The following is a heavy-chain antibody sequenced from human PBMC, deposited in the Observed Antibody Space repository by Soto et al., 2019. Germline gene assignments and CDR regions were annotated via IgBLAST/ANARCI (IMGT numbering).Heavy chain of an antibody. V-gene: IGHV3-23*01. D-gene: IGHD6-19*01. J-gene: IGHJ4*02. Sequence: EVQVLESGGGLVQPGGSLRLSCAASGFTFSSYAMNWVRQAPGKGLEWVSVISGSGGSTYYADSVKGRFTISRDNSKNTLYLQMNGLRAEETAVYYCERRSSGWYFDYWGQGTLVTVSS. CDR3: ERRSSGWYFDY. CDR1: GFTFSSYA. CDR2: ISGSGGST.